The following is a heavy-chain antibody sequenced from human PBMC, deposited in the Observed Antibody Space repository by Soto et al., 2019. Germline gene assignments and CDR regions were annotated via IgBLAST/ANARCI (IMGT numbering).Heavy chain of an antibody. CDR3: ARGRYYGIVTGYSVLDY. J-gene: IGHJ4*02. Sequence: ASVKVSCKASGYTFTSYAMHWVRQAPGQRLEWMGWINAGNGNTKYSQKFQGRVTITRDTSASTAYMELSSLRSEDTAVYYCARGRYYGIVTGYSVLDYWGQGTLVTVS. D-gene: IGHD3-9*01. CDR1: GYTFTSYA. V-gene: IGHV1-3*01. CDR2: INAGNGNT.